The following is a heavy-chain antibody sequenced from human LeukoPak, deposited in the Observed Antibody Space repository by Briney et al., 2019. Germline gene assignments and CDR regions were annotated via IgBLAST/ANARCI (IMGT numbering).Heavy chain of an antibody. CDR1: GYSISTGYY. D-gene: IGHD3-16*01. Sequence: PSETLSLTCTVSGYSISTGYYWGWVRQTPGKGLEWLGTVFHTGATSYNPSLRSRVTIPVDTAKNQFSLRVRSMTAADTGVYYCARDSLYHFDYWGQGTLVTVSS. CDR3: ARDSLYHFDY. V-gene: IGHV4-38-2*02. CDR2: VFHTGAT. J-gene: IGHJ4*02.